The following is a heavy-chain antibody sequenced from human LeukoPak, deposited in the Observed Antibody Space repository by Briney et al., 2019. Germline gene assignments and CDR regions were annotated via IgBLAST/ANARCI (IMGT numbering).Heavy chain of an antibody. D-gene: IGHD2-21*01. V-gene: IGHV3-73*01. CDR1: GFTSSDSP. CDR3: ARQALSIHDY. CDR2: IGYRGDRYAT. J-gene: IGHJ4*02. Sequence: GGSLTLSCAASGFTSSDSPVHWLPHSSGSGFEGLSHIGYRGDRYATTYGAWVKVRFNIYRDNSENTAYMQMNSLKTEDTAVYYCARQALSIHDYWGQGTLVTVSS.